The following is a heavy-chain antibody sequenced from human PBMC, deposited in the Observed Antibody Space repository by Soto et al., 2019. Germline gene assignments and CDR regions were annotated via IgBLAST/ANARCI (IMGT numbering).Heavy chain of an antibody. D-gene: IGHD6-13*01. CDR2: IKQDGSEK. CDR3: ARVATSSWYSSYYYYGMDV. J-gene: IGHJ6*02. Sequence: EVQLVESGGGLVQPGGSLRLSCVASGFTFRRYWMNWVRQAPGKGLEWVANIKQDGSEKYYVDSVKGRFTISRDNAKNSLYLQMNSLRGDDTAVYYCARVATSSWYSSYYYYGMDVWGQGTTVTVSS. CDR1: GFTFRRYW. V-gene: IGHV3-7*03.